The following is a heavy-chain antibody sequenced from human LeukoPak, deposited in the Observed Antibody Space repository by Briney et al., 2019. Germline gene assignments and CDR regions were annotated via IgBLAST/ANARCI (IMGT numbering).Heavy chain of an antibody. J-gene: IGHJ4*02. D-gene: IGHD1-20*01. CDR2: INTDGSST. Sequence: GGSLRLSCAASAFTFSSYWMHWVRQAPGKGLVWVSRINTDGSSTSYADSVKGRFTISRDNAKNTLYLQMNSLRAEDTAVYYCASITGTTALGDWGQGTLVTVSS. CDR1: AFTFSSYW. CDR3: ASITGTTALGD. V-gene: IGHV3-74*01.